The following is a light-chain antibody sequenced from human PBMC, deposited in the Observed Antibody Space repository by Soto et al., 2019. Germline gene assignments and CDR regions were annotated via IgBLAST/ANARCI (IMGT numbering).Light chain of an antibody. J-gene: IGLJ2*01. CDR2: EVT. CDR1: SSDVGGYNY. V-gene: IGLV2-8*01. CDR3: SSSAGSNNFVV. Sequence: QSALTQPPSASGSPGQSVTISCTGTSSDVGGYNYVSWYQQHPGKAPKLMIYEVTKRPSGVPDRFSGSKSGNTASLTVSGLQAEDEGDFYSSSSAGSNNFVVFGGGTKLTVL.